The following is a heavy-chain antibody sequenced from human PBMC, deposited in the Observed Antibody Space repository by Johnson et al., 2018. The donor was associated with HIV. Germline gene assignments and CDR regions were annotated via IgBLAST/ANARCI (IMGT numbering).Heavy chain of an antibody. CDR2: IKTDGSNT. CDR3: ARGKKQWLDEDAFDI. J-gene: IGHJ3*02. D-gene: IGHD6-19*01. V-gene: IGHV3-74*02. CDR1: GFTFSSYW. Sequence: VQLVESGGGVVQPGRSLRLSCAASGFTFSSYWMHWVRQAPGKGLMWVSNIKTDGSNTNYADSVKGRFTISRDNAKNTVYLQMDSLRDEDMAVYYCARGKKQWLDEDAFDIWCQGTMVTVSS.